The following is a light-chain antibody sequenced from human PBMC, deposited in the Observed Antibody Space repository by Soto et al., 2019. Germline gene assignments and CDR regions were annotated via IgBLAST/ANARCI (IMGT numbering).Light chain of an antibody. CDR2: ANS. V-gene: IGLV1-51*01. CDR3: GTWDTSLSAHV. Sequence: QSVLTQPPSVSAAPGQKVTISCSGSSSNIGNNFVSWYQQVPGTAPKLLIYANSDRPSGIPDRVSGSKSGTSATLGITGLQTGDEADYYCGTWDTSLSAHVFGSGTKLTVL. CDR1: SSNIGNNF. J-gene: IGLJ1*01.